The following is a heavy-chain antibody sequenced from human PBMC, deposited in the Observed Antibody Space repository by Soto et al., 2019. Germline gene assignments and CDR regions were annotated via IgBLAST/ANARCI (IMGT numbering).Heavy chain of an antibody. CDR2: IYYSGST. J-gene: IGHJ3*02. V-gene: IGHV4-31*03. D-gene: IGHD6-13*01. CDR1: GGSISSGGYY. Sequence: QVQLQESGPGLVKPSQTLSLTCTVSGGSISSGGYYWSWIRQHPGKGLEWIGYIYYSGSTYYNPSLKSRVTISVDTSNHQFSLKLSSVTAADTSGYYCAGSGIAAANIWGQGTMVPVSS. CDR3: AGSGIAAANI.